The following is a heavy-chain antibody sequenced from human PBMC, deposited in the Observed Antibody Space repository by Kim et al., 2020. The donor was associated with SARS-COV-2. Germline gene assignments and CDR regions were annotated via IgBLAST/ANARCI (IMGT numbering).Heavy chain of an antibody. D-gene: IGHD3-3*01. Sequence: TLSLTCAVYGGSLSDYFWSWIRQPPGKGLEWIGEINHSGGTNYNPSLKSRVTISEDTSKNQFSLRLSSVTAADTAVYYCARSRGDDLWSGYYHYFDHWGQGSLVTVSS. CDR3: ARSRGDDLWSGYYHYFDH. CDR1: GGSLSDYF. V-gene: IGHV4-34*01. CDR2: INHSGGT. J-gene: IGHJ4*02.